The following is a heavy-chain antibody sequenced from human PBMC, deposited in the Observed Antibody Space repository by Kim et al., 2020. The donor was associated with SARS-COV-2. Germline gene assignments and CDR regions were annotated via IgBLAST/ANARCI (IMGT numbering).Heavy chain of an antibody. CDR1: GGSISSYY. Sequence: SETLSLTCTVSGGSISSYYWSWIRQPPGKGLEWIGYIYYSGRTNYNPSLKSRVTISVDTSKNQFSLKLSSVTAADTAVYYCARAGDYYDSSYYFDYWGQGTLVTVSS. J-gene: IGHJ4*02. V-gene: IGHV4-59*13. D-gene: IGHD3-22*01. CDR3: ARAGDYYDSSYYFDY. CDR2: IYYSGRT.